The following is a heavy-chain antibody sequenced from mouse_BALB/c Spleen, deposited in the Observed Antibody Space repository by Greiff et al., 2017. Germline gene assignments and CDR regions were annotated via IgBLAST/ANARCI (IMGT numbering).Heavy chain of an antibody. CDR2: ISSGGSYT. CDR1: GFTFSSYT. D-gene: IGHD2-4*01. Sequence: EVMLVESGGGLVKPGGSLKLSCAASGFTFSSYTMSWVRQTPEKRLEWVATISSGGSYTYYPDSVKGRFTISRDNAKNTLYLQMSSLKSEDTAMYYCTRVYYDYDRFAYWGQGTLVTVSA. J-gene: IGHJ3*01. CDR3: TRVYYDYDRFAY. V-gene: IGHV5-6-4*01.